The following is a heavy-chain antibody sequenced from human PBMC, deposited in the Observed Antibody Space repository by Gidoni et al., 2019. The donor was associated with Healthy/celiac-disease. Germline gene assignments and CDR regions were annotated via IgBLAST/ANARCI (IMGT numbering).Heavy chain of an antibody. V-gene: IGHV3-48*02. D-gene: IGHD3-22*01. CDR1: GFTFSSES. Sequence: EVQLVESGGGLVQPGGSLRLSGAASGFTFSSESMTWVRQAPGKGLEWVSYISSSSSTIYYADSVKGRFTISRDNAKNSLYLQMNSLRDEDTAVYYCARDQPFYYDSSGYYSPGYFDYWGQGTLVTVSS. CDR2: ISSSSSTI. CDR3: ARDQPFYYDSSGYYSPGYFDY. J-gene: IGHJ4*02.